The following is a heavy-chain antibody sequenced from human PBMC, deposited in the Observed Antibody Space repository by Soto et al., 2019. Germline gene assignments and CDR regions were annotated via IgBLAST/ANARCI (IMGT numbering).Heavy chain of an antibody. CDR1: GGTFSSYT. D-gene: IGHD2-15*01. J-gene: IGHJ6*03. CDR3: AREEGVGCRGGSCYYYYYYMDV. CDR2: IIPILGIA. Sequence: QVQLVQSGAEVKKPGSSGKVSCKASGGTFSSYTISWVRQAPGQGLEWMGRIIPILGIANYAQKFQGRVTMPADKCASTAYMELGSMRSEGTAVYYCAREEGVGCRGGSCYYYYYYMDVWGKGTTVTVSS. V-gene: IGHV1-69*08.